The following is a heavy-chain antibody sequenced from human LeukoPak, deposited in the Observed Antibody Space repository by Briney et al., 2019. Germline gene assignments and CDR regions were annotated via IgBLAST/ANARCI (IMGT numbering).Heavy chain of an antibody. Sequence: KPSETLSLTCTVSGGSISSSSYYWGWIRQPPGKGLEWIGEINHSGSTNYNPSLKSRVTISVDTSKNQFSLKLSSVTAADTAVYYCARDPSSWYDYWGQGTLVTVSS. D-gene: IGHD6-13*01. V-gene: IGHV4-39*07. CDR2: INHSGST. CDR1: GGSISSSSYY. CDR3: ARDPSSWYDY. J-gene: IGHJ4*02.